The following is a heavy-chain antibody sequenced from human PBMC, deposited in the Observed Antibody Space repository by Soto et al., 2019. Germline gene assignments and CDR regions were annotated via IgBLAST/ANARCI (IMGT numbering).Heavy chain of an antibody. CDR2: IYYSGST. J-gene: IGHJ3*01. Sequence: QVQLQESGPGLVKPSETLSLTCTVSGGSISSYYWSWIRQPPGKGLEWIGYIYYSGSTNYNPSLKSRVTISVDTSKNQFSLKLSSVTAADTAVYYCARAGYSSSWYAWGAFELWGQGTMVTVSS. D-gene: IGHD6-13*01. V-gene: IGHV4-59*01. CDR3: ARAGYSSSWYAWGAFEL. CDR1: GGSISSYY.